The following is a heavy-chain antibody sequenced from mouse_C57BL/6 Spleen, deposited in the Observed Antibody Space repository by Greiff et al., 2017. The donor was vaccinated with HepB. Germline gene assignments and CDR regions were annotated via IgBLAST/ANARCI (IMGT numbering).Heavy chain of an antibody. CDR3: TTTRVTTKGRRAHWYFEV. CDR2: IDPETGGT. CDR1: GYTFTDYE. V-gene: IGHV1-15*01. J-gene: IGHJ1*03. D-gene: IGHD2-2*01. Sequence: QVHVKQSGAELVRPGASVTLSCKASGYTFTDYEMHWVKQTPVHGLEWIGAIDPETGGTAYNQKFKGKAILTADKSSSTAYMELRSLTSEDSAGYDCTTTRVTTKGRRAHWYFEVWGTGTTVTVSS.